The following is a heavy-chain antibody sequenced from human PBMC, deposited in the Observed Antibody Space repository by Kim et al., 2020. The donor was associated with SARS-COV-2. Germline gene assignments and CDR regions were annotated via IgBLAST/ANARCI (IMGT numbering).Heavy chain of an antibody. V-gene: IGHV3-9*01. CDR3: AKDRVAVPSYFFGMDV. CDR1: GLSLDDYA. D-gene: IGHD6-19*01. CDR2: ITANSNKI. Sequence: GGSLRLSCVLSGLSLDDYAMHWVRQAPGKGLEWVSTITANSNKINYADSVKGRFTVSRDNARNSVYLQMSSLKPEDTALYYCAKDRVAVPSYFFGMDVWGQVTTVTVSS. J-gene: IGHJ6*02.